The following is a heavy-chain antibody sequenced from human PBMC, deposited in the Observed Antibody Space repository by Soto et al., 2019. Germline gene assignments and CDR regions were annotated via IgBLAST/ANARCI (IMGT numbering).Heavy chain of an antibody. CDR1: GFTFRSYG. J-gene: IGHJ4*02. CDR2: IWYDGSKK. V-gene: IGHV3-33*01. CDR3: ARDLGTYPGSYFDY. Sequence: QVQLMESGGGVVQPGRSLRLSCAASGFTFRSYGMFWVRQAPGKGLEWVALIWYDGSKKYYADSVKGRFTISRDDSKNTLNLQMNSLRAEDTAVYHCARDLGTYPGSYFDYWGQGTLVTVSS. D-gene: IGHD2-15*01.